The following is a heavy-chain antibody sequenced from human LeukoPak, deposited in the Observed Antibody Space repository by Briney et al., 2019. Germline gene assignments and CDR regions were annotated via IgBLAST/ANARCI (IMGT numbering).Heavy chain of an antibody. CDR1: GGSISSYY. J-gene: IGHJ3*02. CDR2: IYYSGST. Sequence: SETLSLTCTVSGGSISSYYWSWLRQPPGKGLEWIGYIYYSGSTNYNPSLKSRVTISVDTSKNQFSLKLSSVTAADTAVYYCARRKGLVKVAFDIWGQGTMVTVSS. CDR3: ARRKGLVKVAFDI. V-gene: IGHV4-59*08. D-gene: IGHD3/OR15-3a*01.